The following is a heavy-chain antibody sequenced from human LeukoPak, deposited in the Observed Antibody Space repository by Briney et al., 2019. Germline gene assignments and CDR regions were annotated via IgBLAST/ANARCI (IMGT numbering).Heavy chain of an antibody. CDR3: AGYCSSTSCNFDY. CDR2: IYYSGST. V-gene: IGHV4-59*01. CDR1: GGSISSYY. J-gene: IGHJ4*02. D-gene: IGHD2-2*01. Sequence: SETLSLTCTVSGGSISSYYWSWIRQPPGKGLEWIGYIYYSGSTNCNPSLKSRVTISVDTSKNQFSLKLSSVTAADTAVYYCAGYCSSTSCNFDYWGQGTLVTVSS.